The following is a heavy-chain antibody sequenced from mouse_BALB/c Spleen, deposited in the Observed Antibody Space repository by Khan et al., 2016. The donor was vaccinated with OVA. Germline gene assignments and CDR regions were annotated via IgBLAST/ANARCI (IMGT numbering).Heavy chain of an antibody. CDR1: GYTFTSYW. Sequence: QVQLKQSGAELAKPGASVKMSCKASGYTFTSYWMHWVKQRPGQGLEWIGYINPSTGYTEYNQRFKDKATLTADKSSSTAYMQLSSLTSEESAVYYCANHGGMSAMLTYWGQGTLVTVSA. CDR3: ANHGGMSAMLTY. D-gene: IGHD2-10*02. J-gene: IGHJ3*01. V-gene: IGHV1-7*01. CDR2: INPSTGYT.